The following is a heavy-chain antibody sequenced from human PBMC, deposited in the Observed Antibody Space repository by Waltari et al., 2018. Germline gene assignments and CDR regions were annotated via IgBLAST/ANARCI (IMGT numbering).Heavy chain of an antibody. J-gene: IGHJ4*02. D-gene: IGHD3-10*01. CDR2: IRGRGGRT. V-gene: IGHV3-23*01. CDR1: RLPFSSYS. Sequence: EVQLLEYGGGLVQTGGCLRLSCAASRLPFSSYSMSWVRQAPGKGLEWVSSIRGRGGRTYYADSVKGRFTISRDNSKNTLYLQMNSLRAEDTAVYYCAKGYYYGSGSPENYFDYWGQGTLVTVSS. CDR3: AKGYYYGSGSPENYFDY.